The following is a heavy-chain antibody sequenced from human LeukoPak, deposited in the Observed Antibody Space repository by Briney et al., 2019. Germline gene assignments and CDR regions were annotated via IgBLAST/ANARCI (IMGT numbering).Heavy chain of an antibody. CDR1: GGSISSGGYY. CDR2: IYYSGST. D-gene: IGHD5-24*01. J-gene: IGHJ4*02. Sequence: SETLSLTCTVSGGSISSGGYYWSWIRQHPGKGLEWIGYIYYSGSTYYNPSLKSRVTISVDTSKNQFSLKLSSVTAADTAVYYCARDAEMGRDGYNSRGFDYWGQGTLVTVSS. V-gene: IGHV4-31*03. CDR3: ARDAEMGRDGYNSRGFDY.